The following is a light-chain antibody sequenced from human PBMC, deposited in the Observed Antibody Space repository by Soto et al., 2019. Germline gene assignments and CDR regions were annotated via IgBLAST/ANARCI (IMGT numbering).Light chain of an antibody. J-gene: IGLJ2*01. CDR2: DVN. V-gene: IGLV2-11*01. Sequence: QSALTQPRSVSGSPGQSVTISCTGTSGNVGGYNYVYWYQQHPGRAPKLVIFDVNKRPSGVPDRFSGSKSGNTASLTISGLQAEDEADYYCCSYVGTPLVGGGTKVTVL. CDR3: CSYVGTPL. CDR1: SGNVGGYNY.